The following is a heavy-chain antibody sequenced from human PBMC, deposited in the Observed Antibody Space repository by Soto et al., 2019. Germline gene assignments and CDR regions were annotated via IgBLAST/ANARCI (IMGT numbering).Heavy chain of an antibody. J-gene: IGHJ4*02. CDR1: GFTVSSHY. CDR2: TYTGGST. D-gene: IGHD5-18*01. V-gene: IGHV3-53*01. Sequence: EVQLVESGGGLIQPGGSLRLSCAASGFTVSSHYMSWVRQAPGRGLEWVSVTYTGGSTDFADSVKGRFTISGDNSNNTLFLQMNSLRAEDTAVYFCARGTYTYGYSSFDSWGQGTLVTVSS. CDR3: ARGTYTYGYSSFDS.